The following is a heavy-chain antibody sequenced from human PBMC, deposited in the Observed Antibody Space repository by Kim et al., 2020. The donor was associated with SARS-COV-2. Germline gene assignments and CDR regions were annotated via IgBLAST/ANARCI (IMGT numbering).Heavy chain of an antibody. Sequence: SETLSLTCAVYGGSFSGYYWSWIRQPPGKGLEWIGEINHSGSTNYNPSLKSRVTISVDTSKNQFSLKLSTVTAADTAVYYCARGQDLPEPYAYYFDYWGQGTLVTVSS. J-gene: IGHJ4*02. CDR2: INHSGST. V-gene: IGHV4-34*01. D-gene: IGHD2-2*01. CDR3: ARGQDLPEPYAYYFDY. CDR1: GGSFSGYY.